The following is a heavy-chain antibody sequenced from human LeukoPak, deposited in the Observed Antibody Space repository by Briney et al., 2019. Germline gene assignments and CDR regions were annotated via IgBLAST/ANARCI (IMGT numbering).Heavy chain of an antibody. D-gene: IGHD6-19*01. J-gene: IGHJ4*02. CDR3: ARDSLRVAVAGNADY. Sequence: GGSLRLSCAASGFTFTRSGMHWVRQAPGKGLEWVSSISSSSSYIYYADSVKGRFTISRDNAKNSLYLQMNSLRAEDTAVYYCARDSLRVAVAGNADYWGQGTLVTVSS. CDR2: ISSSSSYI. V-gene: IGHV3-21*01. CDR1: GFTFTRSG.